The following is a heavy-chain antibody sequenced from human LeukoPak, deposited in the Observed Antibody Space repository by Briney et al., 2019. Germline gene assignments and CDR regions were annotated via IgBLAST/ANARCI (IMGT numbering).Heavy chain of an antibody. Sequence: SETLSLTCTASGGSISSYYWGWIRQPPGKGLEWIGSIYYSGSTYYNPSLKSRVTISADTSKNQFSLKLSSVTAADTAVYYCAREQQQLAYFDYWGQGTLVTVSS. CDR3: AREQQQLAYFDY. V-gene: IGHV4-39*07. CDR1: GGSISSYY. D-gene: IGHD6-13*01. J-gene: IGHJ4*02. CDR2: IYYSGST.